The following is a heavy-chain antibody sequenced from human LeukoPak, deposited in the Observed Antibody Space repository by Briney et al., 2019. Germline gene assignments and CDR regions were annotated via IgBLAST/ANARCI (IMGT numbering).Heavy chain of an antibody. CDR1: GFTFSSYA. CDR3: ARDSYYYDSSGYSDY. Sequence: GGSLRLSCAASGFTFSSYAMSWVRQAPGKGLEWVSAISGSGGSTYYADSVKGRFTISRDNSKNTLYLQMNSLRAEDTAVYYCARDSYYYDSSGYSDYWGQGTLVTVSS. J-gene: IGHJ4*02. V-gene: IGHV3-23*01. D-gene: IGHD3-22*01. CDR2: ISGSGGST.